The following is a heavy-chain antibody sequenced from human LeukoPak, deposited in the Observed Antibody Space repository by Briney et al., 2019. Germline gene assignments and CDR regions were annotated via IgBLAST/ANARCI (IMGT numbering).Heavy chain of an antibody. CDR3: ARGSCSGGSCYFDY. D-gene: IGHD2-15*01. V-gene: IGHV3-48*03. CDR1: GFTFSSYE. Sequence: GGSLRLSCAASGFTFSSYEMNWVRQAPGKGLEWVSYISSSGSTIYYADSVKGRFTISRDNAKNSLCLQMNSLRAEDTAVYYCARGSCSGGSCYFDYWGQGTLVTVSS. CDR2: ISSSGSTI. J-gene: IGHJ4*02.